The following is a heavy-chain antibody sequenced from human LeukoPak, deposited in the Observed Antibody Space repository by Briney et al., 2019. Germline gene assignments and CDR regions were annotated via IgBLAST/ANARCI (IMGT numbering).Heavy chain of an antibody. V-gene: IGHV3-74*01. CDR1: GFTFSSYW. CDR2: INSDGSST. D-gene: IGHD5-24*01. CDR3: ARGRDGSQSPIDY. J-gene: IGHJ4*02. Sequence: GGSLRLSCAASGFTFSSYWMHWVRQAPGKGLVWVSRINSDGSSTSYADSVKGRFTISRDNAKNTLYLQMISLRAEDTAVYYCARGRDGSQSPIDYWGQGTLVTVSS.